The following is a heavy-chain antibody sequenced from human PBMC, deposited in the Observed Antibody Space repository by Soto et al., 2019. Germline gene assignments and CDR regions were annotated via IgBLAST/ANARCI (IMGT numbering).Heavy chain of an antibody. CDR2: INAGNGNA. CDR1: GYTFTNYA. Sequence: VQLVQSGAEVKKPGASVKVSCKASGYTFTNYAMHWVRQAPGQRLEWMGWINAGNGNAKYSQKFQGRVTITRDTSASTDYMEMSSLRSEDTAVYSCAILRDFGEGMGFDPWGQGTLVTVSS. CDR3: AILRDFGEGMGFDP. D-gene: IGHD3-16*01. V-gene: IGHV1-3*01. J-gene: IGHJ5*02.